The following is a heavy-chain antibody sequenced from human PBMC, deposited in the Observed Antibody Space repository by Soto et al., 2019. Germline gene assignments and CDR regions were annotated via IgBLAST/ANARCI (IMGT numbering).Heavy chain of an antibody. V-gene: IGHV3-30*18. CDR2: IWDDGSNQ. CDR3: AKGGSSGWDLDY. J-gene: IGHJ4*02. D-gene: IGHD6-19*01. CDR1: GFTFSTYG. Sequence: QVQLVESGGGVVQPGRSLRLSCAASGFTFSTYGMHWVRQAPGKGLEWVAVIWDDGSNQYYADSVEGRLTISRDNSKSTLYLQMDSLRPEDTAVYYCAKGGSSGWDLDYWGQGTLGTVSS.